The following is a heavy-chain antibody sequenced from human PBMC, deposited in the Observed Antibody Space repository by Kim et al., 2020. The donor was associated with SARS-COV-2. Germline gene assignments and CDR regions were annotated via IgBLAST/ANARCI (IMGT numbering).Heavy chain of an antibody. CDR3: ARDTHYYDSSGYYY. CDR2: ISSSSSTI. J-gene: IGHJ4*02. D-gene: IGHD3-22*01. V-gene: IGHV3-48*02. Sequence: GGSLRLSCAASGFTFSSYSMNWVRQAPGKGLEWVSYISSSSSTIYYTDSVKGRFTISRDNAKNSLYLQMNSLRDEDTAVYYCARDTHYYDSSGYYYWGQGTLVTVSS. CDR1: GFTFSSYS.